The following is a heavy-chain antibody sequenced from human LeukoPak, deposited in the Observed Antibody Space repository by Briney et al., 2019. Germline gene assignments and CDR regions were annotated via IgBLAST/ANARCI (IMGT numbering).Heavy chain of an antibody. CDR1: GGSFSGYY. Sequence: SETLSLTCAVYGGSFSGYYWRWIRHPPGKGLEWIGEINHSGSTNYNPSLKSRVTISVDTSKNQFSLKLSSVTAADTAVYYCARSIPNFYCSGRRWFDPWGQGTLVTVSS. J-gene: IGHJ5*02. D-gene: IGHD3-10*01. V-gene: IGHV4-34*01. CDR3: ARSIPNFYCSGRRWFDP. CDR2: INHSGST.